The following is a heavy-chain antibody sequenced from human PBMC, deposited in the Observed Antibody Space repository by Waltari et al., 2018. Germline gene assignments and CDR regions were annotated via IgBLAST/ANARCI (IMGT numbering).Heavy chain of an antibody. J-gene: IGHJ6*02. CDR1: GGPLSDYY. D-gene: IGHD5-12*01. Sequence: QVQLQQWGAGLLKPSETLSLTCGVNGGPLSDYYWSWIRQPPGKGLEWIGEINQSGSTNYNPSLKSRVTISIDTSKNQFSLKLSSVTAADTAVYYCARVGRGYQTPYHYFYGMDVWGLGTTVTVSS. V-gene: IGHV4-34*01. CDR2: INQSGST. CDR3: ARVGRGYQTPYHYFYGMDV.